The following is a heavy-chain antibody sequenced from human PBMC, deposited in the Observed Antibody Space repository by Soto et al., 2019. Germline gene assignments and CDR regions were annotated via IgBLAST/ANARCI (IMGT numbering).Heavy chain of an antibody. CDR3: AASYGSGYRAFDY. CDR2: INPIVSMS. CDR1: GDTFSFYT. V-gene: IGHV1-69*02. Sequence: SVKVSCKASGDTFSFYTINSVRQAPGLGLEWVGRINPIVSMSNYAQKCQGRVSMTADKSTSTAYMELRSLRSDDTAMYFCAASYGSGYRAFDYWGQGALVTVSS. D-gene: IGHD3-10*01. J-gene: IGHJ4*02.